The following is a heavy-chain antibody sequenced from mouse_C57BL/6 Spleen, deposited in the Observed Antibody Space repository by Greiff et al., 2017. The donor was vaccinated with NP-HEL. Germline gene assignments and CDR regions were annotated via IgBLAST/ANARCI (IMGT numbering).Heavy chain of an antibody. D-gene: IGHD2-2*01. CDR2: ISSGGDYI. J-gene: IGHJ2*01. CDR3: TRGDGYGGDFDY. CDR1: GFTFSSYA. V-gene: IGHV5-9-1*02. Sequence: EVMLVESGEGLVKPGGSLKLSCAASGFTFSSYAMSWVRQTPEKRLEWVAYISSGGDYIYYADTVKGRFTISRDNARNTLYLQMSSLKSEDTAMYYCTRGDGYGGDFDYWGQGTTLTVSS.